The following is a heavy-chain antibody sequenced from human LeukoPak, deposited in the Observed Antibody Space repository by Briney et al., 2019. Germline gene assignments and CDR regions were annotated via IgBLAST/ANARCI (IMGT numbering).Heavy chain of an antibody. D-gene: IGHD5-24*01. V-gene: IGHV1-46*01. CDR3: ARDNSVRDEAWWFNP. CDR2: VSPSGGAT. J-gene: IGHJ5*02. Sequence: GASVKVSCKAFGYTCTSNYMHWVRQAPGQGPEWMGVVSPSGGATTYAQKFQGRVTLTRDMSTSTDYLELSSLRSEDTAVYYCARDNSVRDEAWWFNPWGQGTLVTVSS. CDR1: GYTCTSNY.